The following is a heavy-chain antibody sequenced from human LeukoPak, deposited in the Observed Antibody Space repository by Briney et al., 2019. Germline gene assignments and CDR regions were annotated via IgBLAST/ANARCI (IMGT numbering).Heavy chain of an antibody. J-gene: IGHJ5*02. Sequence: SETLSLTCAVSGGSISSGGYSWSWIRQPPGKGLEWIGYIYHSGSTYYNPSLKSRVTISVDRSKNQFSLKLSSVTAADTAVYYCARATDTGGREFDLWGQGTLVTVSS. D-gene: IGHD5-24*01. CDR1: GGSISSGGYS. V-gene: IGHV4-30-2*01. CDR2: IYHSGST. CDR3: ARATDTGGREFDL.